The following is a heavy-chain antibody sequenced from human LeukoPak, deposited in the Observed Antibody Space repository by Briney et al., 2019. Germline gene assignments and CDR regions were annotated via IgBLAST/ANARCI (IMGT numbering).Heavy chain of an antibody. CDR1: GYSISSGYY. V-gene: IGHV4-38-2*02. J-gene: IGHJ6*04. CDR2: IYHSGST. D-gene: IGHD6-13*01. CDR3: ARDSSSWYAYYYGMDV. Sequence: SETLSLTCAVSGYSISSGYYWGWIRQPPGKGLEWIGSIYHSGSTYYNPPLKSRVTISVDTSKNQFSLKLSSVTAADTAVYYCARDSSSWYAYYYGMDVWGKGTTVTVFS.